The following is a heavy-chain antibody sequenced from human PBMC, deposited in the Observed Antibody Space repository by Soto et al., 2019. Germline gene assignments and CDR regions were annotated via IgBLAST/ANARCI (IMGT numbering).Heavy chain of an antibody. CDR1: GGSISNYY. D-gene: IGHD3-9*01. CDR3: ARGIRMTGYYCMDV. J-gene: IGHJ6*02. Sequence: PSETLSLTCTVSGGSISNYYWTWIRQPPGKGLEWIGYSSYSGSTNYNPSLKSRVTISVDRSKNQFSLKLSSVTAADTAVYYCARGIRMTGYYCMDVWGQGTTVTVSS. CDR2: SSYSGST. V-gene: IGHV4-59*01.